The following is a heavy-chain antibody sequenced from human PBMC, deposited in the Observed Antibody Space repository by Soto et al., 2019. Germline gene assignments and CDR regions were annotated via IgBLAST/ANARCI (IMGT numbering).Heavy chain of an antibody. V-gene: IGHV3-15*01. CDR2: IKSKGGGETT. CDR3: TKVLALPPNDAFDI. J-gene: IGHJ3*02. D-gene: IGHD3-3*02. Sequence: EGQLGGFGGRWLEPGGSLELSCAAPGFNFNVAWMNWVRQPPGKGLEWLGRIKSKGGGETTEYVAFVKGRFTISRDDSKNTLYLQMNSLKSEDTAVYYCTKVLALPPNDAFDIWGQGTMVTVSS. CDR1: GFNFNVAW.